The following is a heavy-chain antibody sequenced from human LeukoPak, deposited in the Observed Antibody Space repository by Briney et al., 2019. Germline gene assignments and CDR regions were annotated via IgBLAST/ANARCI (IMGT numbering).Heavy chain of an antibody. Sequence: GGSLRLSCAASGFIFRSYGMHWVRQTPGKGLEWLALIRYDGSNRYYADSVRGRFTISRDNSKSMLYLQMNSLRAEDTAVYYCAKDSRVGWLQPILNWFDPWGQGTLVTVPS. CDR2: IRYDGSNR. CDR3: AKDSRVGWLQPILNWFDP. V-gene: IGHV3-30*02. CDR1: GFIFRSYG. D-gene: IGHD5-24*01. J-gene: IGHJ5*02.